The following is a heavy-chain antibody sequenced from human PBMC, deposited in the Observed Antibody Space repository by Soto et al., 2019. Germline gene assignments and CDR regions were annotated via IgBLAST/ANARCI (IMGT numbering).Heavy chain of an antibody. CDR2: ISSSSSYI. CDR1: GFTFSSYS. Sequence: PGGSLRLSCAASGFTFSSYSMNWVRQAPGKGLEWVPSISSSSSYIYYADSVKGRFTISRDNAKNSLYPQMNSLRAEDTAVYYCARDDYGDYVLHYYYGMDVWGQGTTVTVSS. J-gene: IGHJ6*02. V-gene: IGHV3-21*01. CDR3: ARDDYGDYVLHYYYGMDV. D-gene: IGHD4-17*01.